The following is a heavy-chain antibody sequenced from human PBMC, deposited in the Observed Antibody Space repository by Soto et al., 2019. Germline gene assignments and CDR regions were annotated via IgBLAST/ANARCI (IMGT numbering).Heavy chain of an antibody. J-gene: IGHJ4*02. Sequence: GGSLRFSCAASGFTFSSYSMNWVRQAPGKGLEWVSSISSSSSYIYYADSVKGRFTISRDNAKNSLYLQMNSLRAEDTAVYYCAREGYSYGTDFDYWGQGTLVTVSS. CDR3: AREGYSYGTDFDY. V-gene: IGHV3-21*01. CDR1: GFTFSSYS. D-gene: IGHD5-18*01. CDR2: ISSSSSYI.